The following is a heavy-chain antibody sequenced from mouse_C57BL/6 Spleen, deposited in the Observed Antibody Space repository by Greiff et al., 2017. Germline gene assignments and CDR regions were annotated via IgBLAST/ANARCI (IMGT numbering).Heavy chain of an antibody. V-gene: IGHV1-39*01. Sequence: VKLQQSGPELVKPGASVKISCKASGYSFTDYNMNWVKQSNGKSLEWIGVINPNYGTTSYNQKFKGKATLTVDHSSSTVYMQLNSLAYEDSAVYYCAREGNSWFAYWGQGTLVTVSA. J-gene: IGHJ3*01. CDR3: AREGNSWFAY. D-gene: IGHD2-1*01. CDR2: INPNYGTT. CDR1: GYSFTDYN.